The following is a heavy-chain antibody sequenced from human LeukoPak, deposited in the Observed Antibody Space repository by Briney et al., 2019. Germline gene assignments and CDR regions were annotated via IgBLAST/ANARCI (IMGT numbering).Heavy chain of an antibody. D-gene: IGHD6-13*01. V-gene: IGHV1-69*04. CDR3: ARVMGSSWDDAFDI. CDR2: IIPILGIA. CDR1: GGTFSSYA. J-gene: IGHJ3*02. Sequence: SVKVSCKASGGTFSSYAISWVQQAPGQGLEWMGRIIPILGIANYAQKFQGRVTITADKSTSTAYMELSSLRSEDTAVYYCARVMGSSWDDAFDIWGQGTMVTVSS.